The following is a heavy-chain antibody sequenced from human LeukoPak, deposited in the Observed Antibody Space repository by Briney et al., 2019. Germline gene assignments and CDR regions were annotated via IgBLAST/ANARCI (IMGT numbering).Heavy chain of an antibody. CDR1: GGSISSYY. D-gene: IGHD4-17*01. CDR2: IYYTGTT. CDR3: ASGLWDYGDYVALSFDY. V-gene: IGHV4-59*12. Sequence: PSETLSLTCTVSGGSISSYYWSWIRQPPGKGLEWVGYIYYTGTTNYNPSLKSRVTISVDTSKNQFSLKLSSVTAADTAVYYCASGLWDYGDYVALSFDYWGQGTLVTVSS. J-gene: IGHJ4*02.